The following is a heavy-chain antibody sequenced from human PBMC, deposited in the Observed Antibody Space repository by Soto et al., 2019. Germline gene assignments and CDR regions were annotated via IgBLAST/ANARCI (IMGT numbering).Heavy chain of an antibody. Sequence: QVQLVQSGAEVKKPGSSVKVSCKASGGTFSSYAISWVRQAPGQGLEWMGGIIPIFGTANYAQKFQGRVRITADEATSTGHMELSSLRAEDTAGDYWARERRPSSGWYGGRYYYGMDGWGQGTTVTGS. D-gene: IGHD6-19*01. V-gene: IGHV1-69*01. J-gene: IGHJ6*02. CDR3: ARERRPSSGWYGGRYYYGMDG. CDR1: GGTFSSYA. CDR2: IIPIFGTA.